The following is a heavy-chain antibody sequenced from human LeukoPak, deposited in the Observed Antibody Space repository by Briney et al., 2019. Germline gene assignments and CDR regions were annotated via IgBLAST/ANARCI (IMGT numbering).Heavy chain of an antibody. V-gene: IGHV3-33*01. CDR1: GFTFNTYG. CDR2: IWYDGSIK. CDR3: ARIGCTGGNCRPYYYYGMDV. J-gene: IGHJ6*02. Sequence: GGSLRLSCAASGFTFNTYGMHWVRQAPGEGLEWVAIIWYDGSIKYYADSVRGRFTISRDNSKNTMYLQMNSLRAEDTAVYYCARIGCTGGNCRPYYYYGMDVWGQGTTVTVSS. D-gene: IGHD2-15*01.